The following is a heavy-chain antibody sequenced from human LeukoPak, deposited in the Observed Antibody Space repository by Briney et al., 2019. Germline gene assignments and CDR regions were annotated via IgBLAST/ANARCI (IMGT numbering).Heavy chain of an antibody. V-gene: IGHV3-33*08. Sequence: GGSLRLSCAASGFTFSSYSMNWVRQAPGKGLEWVAVIWYDGSNKYYADSVKGRFTISRDNSKNTLYLQMNSLRAEDTAVYYCARDSYNWNYFDYWGQGTLVTVSS. CDR3: ARDSYNWNYFDY. D-gene: IGHD1-20*01. CDR2: IWYDGSNK. CDR1: GFTFSSYS. J-gene: IGHJ4*02.